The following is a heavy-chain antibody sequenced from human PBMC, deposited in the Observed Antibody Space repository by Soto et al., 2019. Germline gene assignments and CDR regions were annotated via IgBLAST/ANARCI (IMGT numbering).Heavy chain of an antibody. V-gene: IGHV3-30-3*01. CDR3: AGSSDWYAWFDP. Sequence: GGSLRLSCAASGFTYSTYTMHWVRQAPGKGLEWVAVISYDGNNKFYADSVKGRFTISRDNSKSTLYLRMNSLRAEDTAVYYCAGSSDWYAWFDPWGQGTLVTVSS. CDR1: GFTYSTYT. J-gene: IGHJ5*02. CDR2: ISYDGNNK. D-gene: IGHD6-19*01.